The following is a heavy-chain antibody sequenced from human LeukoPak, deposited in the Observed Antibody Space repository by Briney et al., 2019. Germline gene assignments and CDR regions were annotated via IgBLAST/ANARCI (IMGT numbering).Heavy chain of an antibody. CDR3: ARGPVVVATTSFDY. D-gene: IGHD5-12*01. CDR2: ISYDGSNK. Sequence: GGSLRLSCAASGFTFSNYAMHWVRQAPGKGLEWVAVISYDGSNKYYADSVKGRFTISRDNSKNTLYLQMNSLRAEDTAVYYCARGPVVVATTSFDYWGQGTLVTVSS. CDR1: GFTFSNYA. J-gene: IGHJ4*02. V-gene: IGHV3-30-3*01.